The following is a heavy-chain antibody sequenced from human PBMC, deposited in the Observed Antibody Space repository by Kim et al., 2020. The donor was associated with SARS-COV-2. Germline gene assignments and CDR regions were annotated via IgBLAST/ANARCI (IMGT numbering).Heavy chain of an antibody. J-gene: IGHJ6*02. D-gene: IGHD3-3*01. CDR3: ARASFGAEGQGGMDV. V-gene: IGHV1-46*01. Sequence: AQKFQGRVTMTRDTSTSTVYMELSSLRSEDTAVYYCARASFGAEGQGGMDVWGQGTTVTVSS.